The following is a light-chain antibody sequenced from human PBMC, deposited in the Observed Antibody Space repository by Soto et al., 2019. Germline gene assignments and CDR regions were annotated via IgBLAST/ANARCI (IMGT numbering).Light chain of an antibody. Sequence: EIVMTQSPATLSVSPGERATLSCRASQSVRNNLAWYQQKPGQAPRLLIYDASTRATGIPARFSGSGSGTEFTLTISSLQSEDFAVYYCQQYDNWPPGTFGQGTKVEMK. CDR3: QQYDNWPPGT. J-gene: IGKJ1*01. CDR1: QSVRNN. CDR2: DAS. V-gene: IGKV3-15*01.